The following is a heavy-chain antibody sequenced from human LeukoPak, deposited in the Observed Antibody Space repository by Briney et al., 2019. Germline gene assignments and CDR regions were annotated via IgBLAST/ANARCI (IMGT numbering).Heavy chain of an antibody. Sequence: GGSLRLSCAASGFTFRDYYMSWIRQAPGKGLEWISYISSSASSIYYADSVKGRSTISRDNAKNSLYLQMNSLRDEDTAVYYCARGLWLRGDEAFDIWGQGTMVTVSS. J-gene: IGHJ3*02. CDR1: GFTFRDYY. CDR3: ARGLWLRGDEAFDI. CDR2: ISSSASSI. D-gene: IGHD5-18*01. V-gene: IGHV3-11*04.